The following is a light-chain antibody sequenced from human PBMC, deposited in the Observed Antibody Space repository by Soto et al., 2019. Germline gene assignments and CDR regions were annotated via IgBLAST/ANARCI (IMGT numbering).Light chain of an antibody. CDR3: QQRSNWPLT. V-gene: IGKV3-11*01. CDR2: DAS. CDR1: QSVSSY. Sequence: EIVLTQSPSTLSLSPGARATLSCRASQSVSSYLAWYQQKPGQAPRLLIYDASSRAAGIPARLSGSGSGTDFTLTISSLEPEDFAVYYCQQRSNWPLTFGGGTKVDIK. J-gene: IGKJ4*01.